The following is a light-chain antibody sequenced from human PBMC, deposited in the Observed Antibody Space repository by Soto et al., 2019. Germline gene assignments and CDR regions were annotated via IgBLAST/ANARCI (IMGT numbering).Light chain of an antibody. V-gene: IGKV1-9*01. Sequence: DIQLTQSPSFLSASVGDRVTIACRASQDISRFLVRYQQKPGKAPKVLIYAASTLQSGVPSRFSGSGSGTEFTLTISSLQPEDYATYYCQQHNSFPRSFGQGTKLEIK. J-gene: IGKJ2*01. CDR2: AAS. CDR3: QQHNSFPRS. CDR1: QDISRF.